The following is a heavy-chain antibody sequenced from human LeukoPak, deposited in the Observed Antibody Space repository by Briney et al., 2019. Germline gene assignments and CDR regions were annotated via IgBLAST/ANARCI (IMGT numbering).Heavy chain of an antibody. Sequence: SETLSLTCTVSGGSISSSSYYWGWIRQPPGKGLEWIGSMYYSGSTYYNLSLKSRVTISVDTSKNQFSLKLSSVTAADTAVYYCARQEWLARADAFDIWGQGTMVTVSS. CDR3: ARQEWLARADAFDI. J-gene: IGHJ3*02. CDR1: GGSISSSSYY. V-gene: IGHV4-39*01. CDR2: MYYSGST. D-gene: IGHD6-19*01.